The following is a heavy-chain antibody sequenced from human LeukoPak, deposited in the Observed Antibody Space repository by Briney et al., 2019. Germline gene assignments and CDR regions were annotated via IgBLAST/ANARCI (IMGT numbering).Heavy chain of an antibody. CDR2: VKEDGSEQ. V-gene: IGHV3-7*01. D-gene: IGHD6-19*01. J-gene: IGHJ3*02. CDR1: GFTFNSYW. Sequence: GGSLGLSCAASGFTFNSYWMSWVRQAPGKGLEWVASVKEDGSEQYYVDSVKGRFTISRDNAKNSLYLQMNSLRAEDTAVYYCARDGSGAYSSGSQDAFDIWGQGTMVTVSS. CDR3: ARDGSGAYSSGSQDAFDI.